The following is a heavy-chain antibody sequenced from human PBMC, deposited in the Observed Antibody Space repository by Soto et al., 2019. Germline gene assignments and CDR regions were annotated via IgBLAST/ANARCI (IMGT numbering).Heavy chain of an antibody. CDR2: VSSDGNTK. CDR1: GFIFSNYA. Sequence: VQLVESGGDVIQPGRSLRLSCVASGFIFSNYAIQWVRQAPGKGLDWVAVVSSDGNTKFYADSVRGRFTISRDNSKNTVFLQIDSLRPGDTALYYCARELSSYGELDSWGQGTLVTVSP. CDR3: ARELSSYGELDS. D-gene: IGHD4-17*01. J-gene: IGHJ4*02. V-gene: IGHV3-30-3*01.